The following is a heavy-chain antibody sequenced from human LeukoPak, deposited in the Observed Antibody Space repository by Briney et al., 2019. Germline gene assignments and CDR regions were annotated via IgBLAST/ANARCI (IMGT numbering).Heavy chain of an antibody. Sequence: PSETLSLTCTVSGGSISSYYWSWIRQPPGKALEWIGYIHYSGSTNYNPSLKSRVTISVDTSKNQFSLRLTSVTAADTAVYYCASDYGDYPSSYWGQGTLVTVSS. CDR2: IHYSGST. V-gene: IGHV4-59*01. J-gene: IGHJ4*02. D-gene: IGHD4-17*01. CDR1: GGSISSYY. CDR3: ASDYGDYPSSY.